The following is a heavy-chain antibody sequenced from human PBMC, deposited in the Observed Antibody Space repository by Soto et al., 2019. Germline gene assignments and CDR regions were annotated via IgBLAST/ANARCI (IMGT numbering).Heavy chain of an antibody. Sequence: QVQLQESGPGLVKPSQTLSLTCTVSGGSISSGDYYWSWIRQPPGKGLECFGYIYYSGSTYYNPSLKSRVTISVDTSKNQFSLKLSSVTAADTAVYYCARGVGDFWSGYNFDYWGQGTLVTVSS. CDR2: IYYSGST. CDR3: ARGVGDFWSGYNFDY. CDR1: GGSISSGDYY. D-gene: IGHD3-3*01. V-gene: IGHV4-30-4*01. J-gene: IGHJ4*02.